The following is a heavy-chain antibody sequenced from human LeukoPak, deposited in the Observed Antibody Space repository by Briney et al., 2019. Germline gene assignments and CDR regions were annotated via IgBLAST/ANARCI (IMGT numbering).Heavy chain of an antibody. V-gene: IGHV3-53*01. J-gene: IGHJ6*02. Sequence: PGGSLRLSCAASGFTVSSNYMSWVRQAPGKGLEWVSVIYSGGSTYYADSVKGRFTISRDNSKNTLYLQMNSLRAEDTAVYYCARGSSSSWYRRGLYYYGMDVWGQGTTVTVSS. CDR1: GFTVSSNY. CDR3: ARGSSSSWYRRGLYYYGMDV. D-gene: IGHD6-13*01. CDR2: IYSGGST.